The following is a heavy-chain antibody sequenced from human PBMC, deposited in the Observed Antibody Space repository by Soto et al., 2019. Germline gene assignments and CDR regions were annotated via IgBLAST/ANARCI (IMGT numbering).Heavy chain of an antibody. CDR2: VIPIFGTP. CDR3: ARSQGGSSSLDIYYYYYYGMDV. Sequence: QVQLVQSGAEVKKPGSSVKVSCKAPGGTFSTYAISWVRQAPGQGLEWMGGVIPIFGTPKYEQKFQARVTMTADESTRTGDMELRSLRSEDTAVYYCARSQGGSSSLDIYYYYYYGMDVWGQWTTVTVSS. D-gene: IGHD2-15*01. J-gene: IGHJ6*02. CDR1: GGTFSTYA. V-gene: IGHV1-69*01.